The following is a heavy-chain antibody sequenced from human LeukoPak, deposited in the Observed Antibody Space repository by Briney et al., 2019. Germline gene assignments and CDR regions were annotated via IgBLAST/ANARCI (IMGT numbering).Heavy chain of an antibody. V-gene: IGHV1-69*06. CDR3: ATGSGSYQFDY. CDR1: GGTFGSYA. CDR2: IIPIFGTA. Sequence: ASVKVSCKASGGTFGSYAISWVRQAPGQGLEWMGGIIPIFGTANYAQKFQGRVTITADKSTSTAYMELSSLRSEDTAVYYCATGSGSYQFDYWGQGTLVTVSS. J-gene: IGHJ4*02. D-gene: IGHD3-10*01.